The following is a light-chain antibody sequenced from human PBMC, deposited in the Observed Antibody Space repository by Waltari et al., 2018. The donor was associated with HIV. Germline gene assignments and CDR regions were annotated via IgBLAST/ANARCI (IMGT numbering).Light chain of an antibody. CDR2: DDS. Sequence: SYVLTQAPSVSVAPGQRARITCGGNNIGSRSVHWYQQKPGQAPVLVVYDDSDRPSGLPERFSGFNSENTATLTISRVGAGDEADYYCQVWDNTINHVIFGGGTKLTVL. CDR3: QVWDNTINHVI. V-gene: IGLV3-21*02. J-gene: IGLJ2*01. CDR1: NIGSRS.